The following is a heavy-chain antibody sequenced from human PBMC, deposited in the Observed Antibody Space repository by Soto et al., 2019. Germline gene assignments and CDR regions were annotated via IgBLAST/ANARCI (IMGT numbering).Heavy chain of an antibody. CDR3: ARSPAELRYYFKY. V-gene: IGHV3-49*04. Sequence: GGSLRLSFSTSGFRLGDYPIAWVRQTPGKVLELLTFIRSKAYGESAEYAASVRGRFTIPIYDSKGIAYLEMSNLNTGDTAVYYCARSPAELRYYFKYWGQGTQVNVSS. J-gene: IGHJ4*02. D-gene: IGHD1-7*01. CDR1: GFRLGDYP. CDR2: IRSKAYGESA.